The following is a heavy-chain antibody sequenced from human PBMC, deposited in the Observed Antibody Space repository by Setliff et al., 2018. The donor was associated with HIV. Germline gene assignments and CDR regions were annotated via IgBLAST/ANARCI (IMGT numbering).Heavy chain of an antibody. CDR2: INYHGSDI. CDR1: GFNFNTYS. J-gene: IGHJ4*02. D-gene: IGHD1-26*01. Sequence: TGGSLRLSCAASGFNFNTYSMSWVRQAPGKGLEWVSRINYHGSDISYADSVKGRFTISRDNAKNTVYLQMNNLRDEDTAVYFCVRDGVGTTPFDYWGQGSLVTVSS. CDR3: VRDGVGTTPFDY. V-gene: IGHV3-74*01.